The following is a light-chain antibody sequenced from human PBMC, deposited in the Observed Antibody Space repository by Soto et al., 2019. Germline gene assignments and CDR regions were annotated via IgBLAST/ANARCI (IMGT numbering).Light chain of an antibody. J-gene: IGKJ5*01. CDR2: GTS. V-gene: IGKV3-20*01. CDR3: QQYGSSIT. Sequence: DIVLTHSPDTGSLSSGSKATLFCXASQSVPRSYLAWYQQKPGQAPRLLIYGTSSRATGIPDRFSGSGSGTDFTLTISRLEPEDFAVFYCQQYGSSITFGQGTLLEIK. CDR1: QSVPRSY.